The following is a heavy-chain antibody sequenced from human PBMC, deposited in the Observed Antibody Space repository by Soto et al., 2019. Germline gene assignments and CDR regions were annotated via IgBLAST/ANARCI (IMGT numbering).Heavy chain of an antibody. CDR3: GKAVGWAPVDH. CDR1: GFTFSSNW. V-gene: IGHV3-74*01. J-gene: IGHJ4*02. D-gene: IGHD1-26*01. CDR2: LYSDGSST. Sequence: EVQLVESGGGLVQPGGSLRLSCAAFGFTFSSNWMHWVRQVPGKGLVWVSRLYSDGSSTSYADSVKGRFTISRDNAKNTLYLQLNTLRAEDTAVYYCGKAVGWAPVDHWGQGTLVTVSS.